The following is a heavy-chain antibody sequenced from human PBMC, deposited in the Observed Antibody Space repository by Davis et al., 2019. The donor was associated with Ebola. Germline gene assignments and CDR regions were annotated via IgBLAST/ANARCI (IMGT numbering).Heavy chain of an antibody. CDR3: ARGRTMLEY. Sequence: SQTLSLTCAVYGGSFSGYYWSWIRQPPGKGLEWIGEINHSGSTNYNPSLKSRVTISVDTSRNQFSQKLSSVTAADTAVYYCARGRTMLEYWGQGTLVTVSS. CDR2: INHSGST. CDR1: GGSFSGYY. J-gene: IGHJ4*02. D-gene: IGHD3-10*01. V-gene: IGHV4-34*01.